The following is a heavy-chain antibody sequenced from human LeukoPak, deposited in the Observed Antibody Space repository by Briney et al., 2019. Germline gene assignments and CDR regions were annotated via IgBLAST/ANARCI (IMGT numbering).Heavy chain of an antibody. CDR2: ISGSGGST. Sequence: GGSLRLSCAASGFTFSSDAMSWVRQAPGKGLEWVSAISGSGGSTYYADSVKGRFTISRDNSKNTLYLQMNSLRAEDTAVYYCAKVGSYDFWSGYDYWGQGTLVTVSS. V-gene: IGHV3-23*01. D-gene: IGHD3-3*01. CDR1: GFTFSSDA. CDR3: AKVGSYDFWSGYDY. J-gene: IGHJ4*02.